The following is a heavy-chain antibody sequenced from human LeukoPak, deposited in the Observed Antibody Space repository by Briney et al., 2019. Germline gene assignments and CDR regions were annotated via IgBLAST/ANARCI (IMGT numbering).Heavy chain of an antibody. Sequence: SETLSLTCTVSGGSISSSSYYWGWIRQPPGKGLEWIGKIYYSGSTYYNSSLKTRVTISVDTSKNQFSLKLSSVTAADTAVYYCARDDPNKYYFDYWGQGTLVTVSS. V-gene: IGHV4-39*02. J-gene: IGHJ4*02. D-gene: IGHD2/OR15-2a*01. CDR2: IYYSGST. CDR3: ARDDPNKYYFDY. CDR1: GGSISSSSYY.